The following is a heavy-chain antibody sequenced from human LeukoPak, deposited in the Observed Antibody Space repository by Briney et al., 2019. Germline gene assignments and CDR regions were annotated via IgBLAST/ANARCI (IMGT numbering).Heavy chain of an antibody. Sequence: GGSLRLSSAASGFTFSSYSMNWVRQAPGKGLEWVSSISSSSSYIYYADSVKGRFTISRDNAKNSLYLQMNSLRAEDTAVYYCARGGAVAGLDYWGQGTLVTVSS. V-gene: IGHV3-21*01. D-gene: IGHD6-19*01. CDR3: ARGGAVAGLDY. CDR2: ISSSSSYI. J-gene: IGHJ4*02. CDR1: GFTFSSYS.